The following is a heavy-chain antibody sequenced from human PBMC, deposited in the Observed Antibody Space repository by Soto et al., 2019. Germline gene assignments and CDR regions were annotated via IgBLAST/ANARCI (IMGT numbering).Heavy chain of an antibody. Sequence: PGESLKISCKGSGYSFTNYWIGWVRQMPGEVLEWMGLIYPGDSDTRYSPSFQGQVTISADKSINTAYLQWSSLKAADTAMYYCARRITMARGVVPHAFDIWGQGTVVTVSS. J-gene: IGHJ3*02. D-gene: IGHD3-10*01. CDR1: GYSFTNYW. CDR2: IYPGDSDT. CDR3: ARRITMARGVVPHAFDI. V-gene: IGHV5-51*01.